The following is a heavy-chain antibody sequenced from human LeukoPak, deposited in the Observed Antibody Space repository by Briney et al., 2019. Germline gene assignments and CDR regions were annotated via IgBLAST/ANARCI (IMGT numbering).Heavy chain of an antibody. CDR3: ARSGLTTVSYLD. Sequence: SETPSVTCGGFGGSFSNYCWSWIRQPPGKGLEWIAEINRSGYTYYNPSLRSRVSVSADTSTNQFSLKVTSLTAADTAVYCCARSGLTTVSYLDWGQGTLVTVSS. D-gene: IGHD4-11*01. CDR1: GGSFSNYC. J-gene: IGHJ4*02. V-gene: IGHV4-34*01. CDR2: INRSGYT.